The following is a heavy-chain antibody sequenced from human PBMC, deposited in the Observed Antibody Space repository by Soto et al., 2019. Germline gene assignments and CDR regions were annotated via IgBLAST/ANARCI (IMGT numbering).Heavy chain of an antibody. CDR2: INAGNGNT. J-gene: IGHJ3*02. D-gene: IGHD3-16*02. Sequence: GASVKVSCKASGYTFTSYAMHWVRQAPGQRLEWMGWINAGNGNTKYSQKFQGRVTITRDTSASTAYMELSSLRSEDTAVYYCARMYYDYIWGSYLPDDAFDIWGQGTMVTVSS. V-gene: IGHV1-3*01. CDR1: GYTFTSYA. CDR3: ARMYYDYIWGSYLPDDAFDI.